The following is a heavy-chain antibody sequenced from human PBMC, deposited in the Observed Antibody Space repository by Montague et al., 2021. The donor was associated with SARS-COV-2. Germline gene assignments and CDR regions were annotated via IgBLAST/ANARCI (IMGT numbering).Heavy chain of an antibody. Sequence: SETLSLTCTVSGGSITGYYWSWLRRSPGKGLEWIAYIYGGGAVNYNPSLGSRVTISTDTSKNQLSLKVNSVTAADTAVYYCVRGHPYGGSRGAYDIWGQGTVVTVSS. CDR1: GGSITGYY. J-gene: IGHJ3*02. CDR2: IYGGGAV. CDR3: VRGHPYGGSRGAYDI. V-gene: IGHV4-59*01. D-gene: IGHD4-23*01.